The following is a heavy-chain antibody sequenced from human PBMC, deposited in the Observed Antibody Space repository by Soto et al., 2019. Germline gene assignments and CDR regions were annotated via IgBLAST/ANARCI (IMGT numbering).Heavy chain of an antibody. Sequence: QVQLQESGPGLVKPSQTLSLTCTVSGGSISSGGYYWSWIRQHPGKGLEWIGYIYYSGSTYYNPSLKSRVTISVDTSKNQFSLKLSSVPAADTAVYYCAREQYYYDSSGYYSYGMDVWGQGTTVTVSS. D-gene: IGHD3-22*01. CDR3: AREQYYYDSSGYYSYGMDV. CDR1: GGSISSGGYY. J-gene: IGHJ6*02. V-gene: IGHV4-31*03. CDR2: IYYSGST.